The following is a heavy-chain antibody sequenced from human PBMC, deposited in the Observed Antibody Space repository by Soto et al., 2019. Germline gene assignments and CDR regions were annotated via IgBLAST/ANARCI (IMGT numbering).Heavy chain of an antibody. Sequence: PGGSLRLSCAASGFTFSSYAMSWVRQAPGKGLEWVSAISGSGGSTYYADSVKGRFTISRDNSKNTLYLQMNSLRAEDTAVYYCAKGGDLGYYDSSGHPNWFAPWGQGTLVTVSS. V-gene: IGHV3-23*01. J-gene: IGHJ5*02. CDR3: AKGGDLGYYDSSGHPNWFAP. CDR2: ISGSGGST. D-gene: IGHD3-22*01. CDR1: GFTFSSYA.